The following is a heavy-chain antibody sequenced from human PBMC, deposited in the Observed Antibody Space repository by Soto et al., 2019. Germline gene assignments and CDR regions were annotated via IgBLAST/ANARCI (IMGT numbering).Heavy chain of an antibody. CDR2: IKSKTDGGTT. J-gene: IGHJ6*03. CDR1: GFTFSNAW. V-gene: IGHV3-15*01. Sequence: GGSLRLSCAASGFTFSNAWMSWVRRAPGKGLEWVGRIKSKTDGGTTDYAAPVKGRFTISRDDSKNTLYLQMNSLKTEDTAVYYCTTQTYIAAAGTEYYMDVWGKGTTVTVSS. CDR3: TTQTYIAAAGTEYYMDV. D-gene: IGHD6-13*01.